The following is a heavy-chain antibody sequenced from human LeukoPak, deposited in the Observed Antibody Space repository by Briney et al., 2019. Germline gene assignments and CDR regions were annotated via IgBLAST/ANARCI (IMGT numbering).Heavy chain of an antibody. CDR1: GFTFSSYA. Sequence: QSGGSLRLSCAASGFTFSSYAMSWVRQALGKGLEWVAGISGSGGSTYYADSVEGRLTISRDNSKNTLYLQMNSLGAEDTAVYCCAKERCTNAVCYFGSGMDVWGQGTTVTVSS. V-gene: IGHV3-23*01. CDR2: ISGSGGST. CDR3: AKERCTNAVCYFGSGMDV. D-gene: IGHD2-8*01. J-gene: IGHJ6*02.